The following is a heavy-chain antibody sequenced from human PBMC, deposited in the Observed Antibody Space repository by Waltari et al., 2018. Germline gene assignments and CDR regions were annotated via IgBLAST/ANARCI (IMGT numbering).Heavy chain of an antibody. CDR1: GGTFSSYA. Sequence: QVQLVQSGAEVKKPGSLVNVSCKASGGTFSSYAISWVRQAPGQGLEWRGGIIPIFGTANYAQKFQGRVTSTADESTSTAYMELSSLRSEDTAVYYCARAGGYHSGSYFLLYWGQGTLVTVSS. V-gene: IGHV1-69*12. CDR3: ARAGGYHSGSYFLLY. J-gene: IGHJ4*02. D-gene: IGHD1-26*01. CDR2: IIPIFGTA.